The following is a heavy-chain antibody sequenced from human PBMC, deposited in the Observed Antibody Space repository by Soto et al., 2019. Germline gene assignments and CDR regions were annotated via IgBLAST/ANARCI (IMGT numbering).Heavy chain of an antibody. Sequence: QVQLQESGPGLVKPSETLSLTCTVSGGSINSYYWSWIRQPPGKGLEWIGYISYSGSTNYNPSLKSRDTISVDTSKNHFSQKLSSATAADTAVYYCARHTFGSIGFDYWGQGTLVTVSS. V-gene: IGHV4-59*08. CDR2: ISYSGST. J-gene: IGHJ4*02. D-gene: IGHD3-10*01. CDR3: ARHTFGSIGFDY. CDR1: GGSINSYY.